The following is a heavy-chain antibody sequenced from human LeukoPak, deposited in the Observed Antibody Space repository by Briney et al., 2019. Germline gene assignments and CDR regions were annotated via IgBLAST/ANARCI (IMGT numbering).Heavy chain of an antibody. Sequence: GRSLRLSCAASGFTFSSYAMHWVRQAQGKGLEWVAVISYDGSNKYYADSVKGRFTISRDNSKNTLYLQMNSLRAEDTAVYYCARDSYNYDSSGIDYWGQGTLVTVSS. J-gene: IGHJ4*02. CDR2: ISYDGSNK. D-gene: IGHD3-22*01. V-gene: IGHV3-30-3*01. CDR1: GFTFSSYA. CDR3: ARDSYNYDSSGIDY.